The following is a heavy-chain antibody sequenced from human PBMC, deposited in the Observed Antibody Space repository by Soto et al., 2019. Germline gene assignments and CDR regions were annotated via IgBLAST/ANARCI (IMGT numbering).Heavy chain of an antibody. CDR2: INAGNGNT. CDR3: ARLKSPIAAADY. V-gene: IGHV1-3*01. J-gene: IGHJ4*02. D-gene: IGHD6-13*01. CDR1: GYTFTSYA. Sequence: ASVKVSCKASGYTFTSYAMHWVRQAPGQRLEWMGWINAGNGNTKYSQKFQGRVTITRDTSASTAYMELSSLRSEDTAVYYCARLKSPIAAADYWGQGTLVTVSS.